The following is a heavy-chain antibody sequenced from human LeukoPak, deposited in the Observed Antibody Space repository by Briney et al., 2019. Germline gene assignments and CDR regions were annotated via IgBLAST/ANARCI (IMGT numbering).Heavy chain of an antibody. V-gene: IGHV4-31*03. Sequence: SETLSLICSVSGASITSISHNWGWIRQHPGKGLEWIGYIYYSGSTYYNPSLKSRVTVSVDTSKNQFSLKLSSVTAADTAVYYCARESGAFASGYYYYGMDVWGQGTTVTVSS. CDR1: GASITSISHN. D-gene: IGHD3-3*01. CDR3: ARESGAFASGYYYYGMDV. CDR2: IYYSGST. J-gene: IGHJ6*02.